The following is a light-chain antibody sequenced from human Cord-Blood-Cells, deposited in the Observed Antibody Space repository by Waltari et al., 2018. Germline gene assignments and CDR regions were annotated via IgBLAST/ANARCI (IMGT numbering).Light chain of an antibody. CDR1: QGVSSY. V-gene: IGKV3-11*01. CDR3: QQRSNWYS. CDR2: DAS. Sequence: EIVLTQSPATLSLSPGARATLSCRASQGVSSYLAWYQQKPGKAPRLLIYDASNRATGIPARFSGSGSGTDFTLTISSLEPEDFAVYYCQQRSNWYSFGQGTKLEIK. J-gene: IGKJ2*03.